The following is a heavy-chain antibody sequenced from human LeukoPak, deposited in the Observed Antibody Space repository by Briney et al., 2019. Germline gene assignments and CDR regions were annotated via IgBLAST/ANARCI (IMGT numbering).Heavy chain of an antibody. Sequence: SETLSLTCAVYGGSFSGYYWSWIRQPPGKGLEWIGEINHSGSTNYNPSLKSRVTISVDTSKNQFSLKLSSVTAADTAVYYCARDSPIYVTMVRGSLYYYYIDVWGKGTTVTVSS. V-gene: IGHV4-34*01. CDR3: ARDSPIYVTMVRGSLYYYYIDV. D-gene: IGHD3-10*01. CDR2: INHSGST. CDR1: GGSFSGYY. J-gene: IGHJ6*03.